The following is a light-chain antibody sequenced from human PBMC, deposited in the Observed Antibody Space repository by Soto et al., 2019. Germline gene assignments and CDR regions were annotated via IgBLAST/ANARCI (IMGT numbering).Light chain of an antibody. Sequence: DIQMTQSPSSLSAFVGDRVTITCRASQSISTYLHWYQHKPGKAPRLLIYDASSLHRGVPSRFSGSGSGTDFTLTISSLQPEDFATYYCQQSYTIPWTFGQGTKVEIK. CDR3: QQSYTIPWT. CDR2: DAS. J-gene: IGKJ1*01. CDR1: QSISTY. V-gene: IGKV1-39*01.